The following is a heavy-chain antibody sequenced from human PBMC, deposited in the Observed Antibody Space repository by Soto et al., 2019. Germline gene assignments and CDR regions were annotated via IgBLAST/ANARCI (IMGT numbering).Heavy chain of an antibody. V-gene: IGHV4-59*01. CDR3: ARGDTYYDFWSGYYGSWPLDY. J-gene: IGHJ4*02. Sequence: SETLSLTCTVSGGSISSYYWSWIRQPPGKGLEWIGYIYYSGSTNYNPSLKSRVTISVDTSKNQFSLKLSSVTAADTAVYYCARGDTYYDFWSGYYGSWPLDYWGQGTLVTVSS. D-gene: IGHD3-3*01. CDR1: GGSISSYY. CDR2: IYYSGST.